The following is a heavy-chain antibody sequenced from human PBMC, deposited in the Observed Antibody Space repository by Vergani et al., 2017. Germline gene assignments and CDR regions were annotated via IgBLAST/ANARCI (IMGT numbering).Heavy chain of an antibody. CDR3: SRGSHYYGSGVPLGDV. V-gene: IGHV4-59*04. CDR1: GGSISSYY. Sequence: QVQLQESGPGLVKPSETLSLTCTVSGGSISSYYWSWIRQPPGKGLEWIGYIYYSGSTDYNPSLKSRVTRSVDTSKNQFSLKLSSVTAADTAVYYFSRGSHYYGSGVPLGDVWGKGTTVTVSS. CDR2: IYYSGST. J-gene: IGHJ6*04. D-gene: IGHD3-10*01.